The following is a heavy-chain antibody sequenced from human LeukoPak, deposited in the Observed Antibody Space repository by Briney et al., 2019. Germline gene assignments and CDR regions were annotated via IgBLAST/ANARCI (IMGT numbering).Heavy chain of an antibody. V-gene: IGHV3-74*01. D-gene: IGHD2-15*01. CDR2: IGTDGSST. CDR3: ARDGSYCSGGTCYSVVRFDY. J-gene: IGHJ4*02. CDR1: GFTFSSYW. Sequence: PGGSLRLSCVASGFTFSSYWMHWVRQAPGKGLVWVSRIGTDGSSTSYADSVKGRFTISRDNSKNTLYLQMNSLRPEDTAVYYCARDGSYCSGGTCYSVVRFDYWGQGTLVTVSS.